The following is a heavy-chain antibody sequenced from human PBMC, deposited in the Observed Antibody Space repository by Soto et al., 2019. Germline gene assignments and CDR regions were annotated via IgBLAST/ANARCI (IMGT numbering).Heavy chain of an antibody. CDR3: AKTKEREILRFLQG. CDR2: MSGSSSTT. V-gene: IGHV3-23*01. D-gene: IGHD2-8*01. J-gene: IGHJ4*02. Sequence: GGSLRLSCAASGLTFSNYAMSWVRQSPGGGLEWVSSMSGSSSTTYYADSVRGRFTISRDRSKNTLYLQMSSLRAEDTALYYCAKTKEREILRFLQGWRQGTLDTVAS. CDR1: GLTFSNYA.